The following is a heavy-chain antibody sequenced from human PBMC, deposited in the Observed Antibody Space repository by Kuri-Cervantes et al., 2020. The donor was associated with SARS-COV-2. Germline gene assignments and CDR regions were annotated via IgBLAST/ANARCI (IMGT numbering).Heavy chain of an antibody. CDR3: VKDYYGSGINWIFAS. J-gene: IGHJ4*02. CDR2: ISGSGATT. Sequence: GESLKISCAPSGFTFSIYAMNWVRQGPRKGLEWVSGISGSGATTYYADSVKGRFTISRDNSKNTLYLQMDSLRADDTAVYYCVKDYYGSGINWIFASWGQGALVTVSS. V-gene: IGHV3-23*01. CDR1: GFTFSIYA. D-gene: IGHD3-10*01.